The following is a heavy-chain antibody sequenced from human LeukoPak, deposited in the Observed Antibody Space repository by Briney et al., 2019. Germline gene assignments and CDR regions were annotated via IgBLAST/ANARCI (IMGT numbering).Heavy chain of an antibody. CDR3: ARHYYDSSGYHYAYLQH. Sequence: GGSLRLSCAASGFTVSSNYMSWVRQAPGKGLEWVSVLYSGGISYYADSVKGRFTITRDNSKNTLYLQMNSLRAEDTAVYYCARHYYDSSGYHYAYLQHWGQGTLVTVSS. D-gene: IGHD3-22*01. CDR1: GFTVSSNY. J-gene: IGHJ1*01. CDR2: LYSGGIS. V-gene: IGHV3-53*01.